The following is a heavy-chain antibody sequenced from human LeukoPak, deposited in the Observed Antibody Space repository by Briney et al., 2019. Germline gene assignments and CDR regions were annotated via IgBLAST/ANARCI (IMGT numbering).Heavy chain of an antibody. D-gene: IGHD5-18*01. Sequence: PGVSQSLPCAASGFTFSSYGMHWVRRAPGKGLEWVAFIRYDGSNKYYADSVKGRFTISRDNSKNTLYLQMNSLRAGDTAVYYCAKGRGYSYTIFDYWGQGTLVTVSS. CDR1: GFTFSSYG. V-gene: IGHV3-30*02. CDR3: AKGRGYSYTIFDY. J-gene: IGHJ4*02. CDR2: IRYDGSNK.